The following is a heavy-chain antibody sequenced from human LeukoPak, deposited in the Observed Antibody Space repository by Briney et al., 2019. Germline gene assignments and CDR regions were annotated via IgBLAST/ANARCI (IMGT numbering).Heavy chain of an antibody. V-gene: IGHV3-7*01. J-gene: IGHJ3*02. CDR2: IKQDGSEK. D-gene: IGHD3-22*01. Sequence: PGGSLRLSCAASGFTFSSYWMSWVRQAPGKGLEWVANIKQDGSEKYYVDSVKGRFTISRDNAKNSLYLQMNSLRAEDTAVYYCARGLGPFRMYYYDSSGYETDAFDIWGQGTMVTVSS. CDR3: ARGLGPFRMYYYDSSGYETDAFDI. CDR1: GFTFSSYW.